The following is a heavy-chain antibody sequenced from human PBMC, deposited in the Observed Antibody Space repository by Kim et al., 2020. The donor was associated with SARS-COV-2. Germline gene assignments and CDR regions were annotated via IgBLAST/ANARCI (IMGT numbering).Heavy chain of an antibody. CDR3: ARGNYYNSSGYIDY. J-gene: IGHJ4*02. Sequence: NPPLKSRVTISLDTPKNQFSLKLSSVTAADTALYYCARGNYYNSSGYIDYWGQGTLVTVSS. V-gene: IGHV4-31*02. D-gene: IGHD3-22*01.